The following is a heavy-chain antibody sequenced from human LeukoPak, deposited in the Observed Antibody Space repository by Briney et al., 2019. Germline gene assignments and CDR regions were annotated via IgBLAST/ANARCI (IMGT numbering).Heavy chain of an antibody. CDR2: ISDSGGRT. V-gene: IGHV3-23*01. J-gene: IGHJ4*02. CDR1: GITPSNRG. Sequence: GSLRLSRAGSGITPSNRGNSGGRQAPRKGLEWVAGISDSGGRTKYADSVKGRFTISRDNSKNTVYLQMNSLRAEDTAVYYCVKARMPHCGTDCLESWGQGTLVTVSS. CDR3: VKARMPHCGTDCLES. D-gene: IGHD2-21*02.